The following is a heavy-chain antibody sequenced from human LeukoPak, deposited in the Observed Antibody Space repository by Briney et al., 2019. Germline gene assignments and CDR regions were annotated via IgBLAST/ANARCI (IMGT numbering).Heavy chain of an antibody. CDR1: GFTFSSYS. D-gene: IGHD2-2*01. CDR2: ISSSSSYI. CDR3: SSTSLAWAGFDY. V-gene: IGHV3-21*04. J-gene: IGHJ4*02. Sequence: PGGSLRLSCAASGFTFSSYSMNWVRQAPGKGLEWVSSISSSSSYIYYADSVKGRFTISRDNAKNSLYLQMNSLRAEDTAVYYCSSTSLAWAGFDYWGQGTLVTVSS.